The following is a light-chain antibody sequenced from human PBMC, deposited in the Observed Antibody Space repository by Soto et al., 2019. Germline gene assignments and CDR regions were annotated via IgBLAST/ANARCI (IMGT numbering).Light chain of an antibody. Sequence: QSVLTQPPSVSAAPGQKVTISFSGISSNIGNNYVSWYQQLPGTAPKLLIYDNNKRPSGIPDRFSGSKSGTSATLGITGLQTGDEADYYCGTWDSSFYVFGTGTKVTVL. CDR3: GTWDSSFYV. V-gene: IGLV1-51*01. CDR2: DNN. J-gene: IGLJ1*01. CDR1: SSNIGNNY.